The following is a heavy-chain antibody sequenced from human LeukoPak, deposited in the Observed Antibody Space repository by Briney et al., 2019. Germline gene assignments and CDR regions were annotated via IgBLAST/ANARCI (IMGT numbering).Heavy chain of an antibody. J-gene: IGHJ6*02. CDR3: AREENDYGLDV. D-gene: IGHD1-1*01. CDR2: ISSSSSTI. Sequence: GGSLRLSCAASGFTFSSYSMNWVRQAPGKGLEWVSYISSSSSTIYYADSVKGRFTISRDNSKNTLYLQMNSLRAEDTAVYYCAREENDYGLDVWGQGTTVTVSS. CDR1: GFTFSSYS. V-gene: IGHV3-48*01.